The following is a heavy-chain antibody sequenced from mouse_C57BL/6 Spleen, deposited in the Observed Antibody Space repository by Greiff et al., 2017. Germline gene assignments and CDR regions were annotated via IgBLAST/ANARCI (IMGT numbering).Heavy chain of an antibody. CDR3: ARTLSYCGSSDNY. CDR2: IDPSDSET. D-gene: IGHD1-1*01. V-gene: IGHV1-52*01. J-gene: IGHJ2*01. CDR1: GYTFTSYW. Sequence: QVQLKQPGAELVRPGSSVKLSCKASGYTFTSYWMHWVKQRPIQGLEWIGNIDPSDSETHYNQKFKDKATLTVDKSSSTAYMQLSSLTSEDSAVYYSARTLSYCGSSDNYWGQGATLTVST.